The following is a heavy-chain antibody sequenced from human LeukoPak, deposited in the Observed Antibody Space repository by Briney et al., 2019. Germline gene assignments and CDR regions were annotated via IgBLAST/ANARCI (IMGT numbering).Heavy chain of an antibody. CDR1: GGSISSYY. CDR3: ARANYDFWSGYSHGMDV. J-gene: IGHJ6*02. Sequence: PSETLSLTCTVSGGSISSYYWSWIRQPAGKGLEWIGRIYTSGSTNYEPSLKSRVTMSVDTSKNQFSLKLSSVTAADTAVYYCARANYDFWSGYSHGMDVWGQGTTVTVSS. V-gene: IGHV4-4*07. CDR2: IYTSGST. D-gene: IGHD3-3*01.